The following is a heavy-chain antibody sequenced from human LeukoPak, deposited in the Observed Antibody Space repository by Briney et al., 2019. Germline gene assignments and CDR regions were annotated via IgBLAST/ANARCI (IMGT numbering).Heavy chain of an antibody. V-gene: IGHV3-66*01. Sequence: GGSLRLSCAASGFTVSSNYMSWVRQAPGKGLEWVSVIYSGGSTYYADSVKGRFTISRDNSKNTLYLQMNSLRAEDTAVYYCARERLVVVTAIDYWYFDLWGRGTLVTVSS. CDR3: ARERLVVVTAIDYWYFDL. J-gene: IGHJ2*01. CDR2: IYSGGST. D-gene: IGHD2-21*02. CDR1: GFTVSSNY.